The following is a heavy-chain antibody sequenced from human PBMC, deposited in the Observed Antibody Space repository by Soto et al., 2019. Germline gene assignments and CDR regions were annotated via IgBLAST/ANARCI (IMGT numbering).Heavy chain of an antibody. CDR2: ISYDGSKE. V-gene: IGHV3-30*18. D-gene: IGHD3-10*01. CDR3: AKRCAVRGLSYCMDL. CDR1: GFTFRKYG. J-gene: IGHJ6*02. Sequence: PGGSRRLCCAASGFTFRKYGMHWARQAPGKGLEWVAVISYDGSKEYSADSVKGRFTFSRDNSKNTLYLQMNSLRAEDTAVYYCAKRCAVRGLSYCMDLRGQGPTIAVSS.